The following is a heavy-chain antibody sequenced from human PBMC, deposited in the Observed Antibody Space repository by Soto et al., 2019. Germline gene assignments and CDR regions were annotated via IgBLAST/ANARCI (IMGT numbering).Heavy chain of an antibody. D-gene: IGHD4-17*01. Sequence: GGSLRLSCAASGFTFSSSSMNWVRQAPGKGLEWVSSISSSSSYIYYADSVKGRFTISRDNAKNSLYLQMSSLRAEDTAVYYCAREGTTFFDSWGQGTLVTVSS. CDR3: AREGTTFFDS. J-gene: IGHJ4*02. CDR1: GFTFSSSS. CDR2: ISSSSSYI. V-gene: IGHV3-21*01.